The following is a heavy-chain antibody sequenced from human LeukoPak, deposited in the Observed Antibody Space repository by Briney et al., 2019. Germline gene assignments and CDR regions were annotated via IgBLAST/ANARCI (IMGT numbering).Heavy chain of an antibody. CDR3: ARACFSGSCRVY. CDR2: INPNSGGT. V-gene: IGHV1-2*02. J-gene: IGHJ4*02. D-gene: IGHD1-26*01. Sequence: ASVKVSCKASGYTFTGYYMPWVRQAPGQGLEWMGWINPNSGGTNYAQKFQGRVTMTRDTSISTAYMELSRLRSDDTAVYYCARACFSGSCRVYWGQGNLLTVSS. CDR1: GYTFTGYY.